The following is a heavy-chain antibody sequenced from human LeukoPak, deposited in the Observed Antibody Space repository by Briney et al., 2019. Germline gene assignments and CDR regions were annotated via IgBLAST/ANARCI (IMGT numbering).Heavy chain of an antibody. CDR1: GGTFSSYA. CDR3: ARSFYGDRAFDI. Sequence: ASVKVSCKASGGTFSSYAISWVRQAPGQGLEWMGGIIPIFGTANYAQKFQGRVTMTTDTSTSTAYMELRSLRSDDTAVYYCARSFYGDRAFDIWGQGTMVTVSS. J-gene: IGHJ3*02. V-gene: IGHV1-69*05. D-gene: IGHD4-17*01. CDR2: IIPIFGTA.